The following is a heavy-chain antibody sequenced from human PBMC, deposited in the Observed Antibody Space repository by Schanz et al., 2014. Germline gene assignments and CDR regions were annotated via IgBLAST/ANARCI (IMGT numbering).Heavy chain of an antibody. V-gene: IGHV3-64*04. J-gene: IGHJ5*02. D-gene: IGHD3-10*01. Sequence: VQLVESGGGLVQPGGSLRLSCAASGFTFSSYSMNWVRQAPGKGLEYISAISNNGDSTYYADSVKGRFTISRDNSKNTLYLQMNTLRAEDTAVYYCARPALWFGDNCFDPCGQGTLVTVSS. CDR1: GFTFSSYS. CDR3: ARPALWFGDNCFDP. CDR2: ISNNGDST.